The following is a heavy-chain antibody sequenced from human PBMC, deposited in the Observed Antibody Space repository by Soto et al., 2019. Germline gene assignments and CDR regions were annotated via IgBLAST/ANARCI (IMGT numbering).Heavy chain of an antibody. Sequence: EVQLVESGGGLVQPGNSLQLSCAASGFIFSDSVIHWVRQAPGKGLEWVGRIRRKVNSYATAYTASVNGRFAISRDDSRDTAYLQYVSLQVEDTALYYCTRGGSNTWRFDPWGQGTLVIVSS. CDR3: TRGGSNTWRFDP. D-gene: IGHD7-27*01. J-gene: IGHJ5*02. CDR1: GFIFSDSV. V-gene: IGHV3-73*01. CDR2: IRRKVNSYAT.